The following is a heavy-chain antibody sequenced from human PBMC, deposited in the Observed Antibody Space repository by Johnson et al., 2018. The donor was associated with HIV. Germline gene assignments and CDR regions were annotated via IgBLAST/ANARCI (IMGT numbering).Heavy chain of an antibody. Sequence: VQLVESGGGLVQPGGSLRLSCAASGFTFSSYAMSWVRQAPGKGLEWVSAISGSGGSTYYADSVKGRFTISRDNSKNTLYLEMSSLRAEDTAVYYCARGNFWISCHTCGFDIWGQGTMVTVAS. D-gene: IGHD3-3*01. V-gene: IGHV3-23*04. CDR2: ISGSGGST. J-gene: IGHJ3*02. CDR1: GFTFSSYA. CDR3: ARGNFWISCHTCGFDI.